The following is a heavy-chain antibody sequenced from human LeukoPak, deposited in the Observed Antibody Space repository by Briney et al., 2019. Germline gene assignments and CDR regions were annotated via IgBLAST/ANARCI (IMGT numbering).Heavy chain of an antibody. CDR3: VRGDGWFGELLNFDN. D-gene: IGHD3-10*01. CDR1: GFTFRAYS. CDR2: ISSSSSTI. V-gene: IGHV3-48*02. J-gene: IGHJ4*02. Sequence: GGSLRLSCAASGFTFRAYSMNWVRQAPGKGPEWVSHISSSSSTIYYADSVKGRFTISRDNAKNSLYLQMNSLRDEDTAAYYCVRGDGWFGELLNFDNWGQGTLVTVSS.